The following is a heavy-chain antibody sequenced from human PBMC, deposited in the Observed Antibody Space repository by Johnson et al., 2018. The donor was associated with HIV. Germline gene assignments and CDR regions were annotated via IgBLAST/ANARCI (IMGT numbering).Heavy chain of an antibody. CDR1: GFTFSNYD. CDR3: ARLGIAAARGAFDI. Sequence: QVQLVESGGGVVQPGRSLRLSCVASGFTFSNYDMDWVRQAPGRGLEWVLSISYDGNNKYYGDSVTGRFTISRDNSKNTLYLQMNSLRAEDTAVYYCARLGIAAARGAFDIWGQGTMVTVSS. D-gene: IGHD6-13*01. J-gene: IGHJ3*02. V-gene: IGHV3-30*03. CDR2: ISYDGNNK.